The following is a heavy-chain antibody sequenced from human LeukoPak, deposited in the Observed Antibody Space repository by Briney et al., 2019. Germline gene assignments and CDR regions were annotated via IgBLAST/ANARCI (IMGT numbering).Heavy chain of an antibody. V-gene: IGHV3-30*18. D-gene: IGHD2-2*01. J-gene: IGHJ3*02. CDR2: ISYYGSNK. CDR1: GFTFRTYG. Sequence: PGRSLRLSCAASGFTFRTYGMHWVRQAPGKGLEWVAVISYYGSNKYFADSVKGRFTISRDNSKNAVYLQMNSLRAEDTAVYYCAKSRGGIVTADAFDIWGQGTMVSVSS. CDR3: AKSRGGIVTADAFDI.